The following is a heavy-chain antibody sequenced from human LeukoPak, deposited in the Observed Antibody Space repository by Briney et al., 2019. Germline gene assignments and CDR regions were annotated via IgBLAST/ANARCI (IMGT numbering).Heavy chain of an antibody. CDR2: IIPIFGTA. J-gene: IGHJ5*02. V-gene: IGHV1-69*05. CDR3: ARHRASSGYSYEIWFDP. Sequence: GSSVKVSCKASGGTFSSYAISWVRQAPGQGLEWMGGIIPIFGTANYAQKFQGRVTITTDESTSTAYMELSSLRSEDTAVYYCARHRASSGYSYEIWFDPWGQGTLVTVSS. CDR1: GGTFSSYA. D-gene: IGHD5-18*01.